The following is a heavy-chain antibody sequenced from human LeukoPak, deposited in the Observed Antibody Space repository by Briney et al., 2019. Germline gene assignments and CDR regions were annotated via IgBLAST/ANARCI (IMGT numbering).Heavy chain of an antibody. CDR3: ASAPGGAAFDY. V-gene: IGHV1-69*05. CDR2: IIPIFGTA. J-gene: IGHJ4*02. Sequence: GASVKVSCKASGGTFSSYAISWVRQAPGQGLEWMGGIIPIFGTANHAQKFQGRVTITTDESTSTAYMELSSLRSEDTAVYYCASAPGGAAFDYWGQGTLVTVSS. CDR1: GGTFSSYA. D-gene: IGHD4/OR15-4a*01.